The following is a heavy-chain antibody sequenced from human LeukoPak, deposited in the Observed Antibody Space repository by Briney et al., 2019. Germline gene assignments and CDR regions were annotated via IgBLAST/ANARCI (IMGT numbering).Heavy chain of an antibody. CDR1: GGSIRSYY. V-gene: IGHV4-59*08. CDR2: FSYSGST. CDR3: ARHLDSGYDYWNY. J-gene: IGHJ4*02. D-gene: IGHD5-12*01. Sequence: SETLSLTCTVSGGSIRSYYWSWIRQPPGKGLEWIGFFSYSGSTNYNPSLRSRVTISADTSKNQFSLKLNSVTAADTAVYYCARHLDSGYDYWNYWGQGILVTVSS.